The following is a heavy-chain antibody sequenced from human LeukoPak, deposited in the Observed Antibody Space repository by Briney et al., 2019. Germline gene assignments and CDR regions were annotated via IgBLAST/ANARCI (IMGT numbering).Heavy chain of an antibody. J-gene: IGHJ6*02. CDR3: ARAFKVCVGKLSYYYYGMDV. CDR1: GGSISSYY. CDR2: IYYSGST. V-gene: IGHV4-59*01. Sequence: SETLSLTCTVSGGSISSYYWSWIRQPPGKGLEWIGYIYYSGSTNYNPSLKSRVTISVGTSKNQFSLKLSSVTAADTAVYYCARAFKVCVGKLSYYYYGMDVWGQGTTVTVSS. D-gene: IGHD2-8*01.